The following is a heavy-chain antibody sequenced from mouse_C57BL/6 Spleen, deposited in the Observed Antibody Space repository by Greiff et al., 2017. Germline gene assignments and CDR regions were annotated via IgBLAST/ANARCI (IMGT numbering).Heavy chain of an antibody. D-gene: IGHD1-1*01. CDR3: AKDYGSSSLDY. CDR1: GFTFSSYG. J-gene: IGHJ4*01. Sequence: EVKVVESGGDLVKPGGSLKLSCAASGFTFSSYGMSWVRQTPDKRLEWVATISSGGSYTYYPDSVKGRFTISRDNAKNTLYLQMSSLKSEDTAMYYCAKDYGSSSLDYWGQGTSVTVSS. CDR2: ISSGGSYT. V-gene: IGHV5-6*01.